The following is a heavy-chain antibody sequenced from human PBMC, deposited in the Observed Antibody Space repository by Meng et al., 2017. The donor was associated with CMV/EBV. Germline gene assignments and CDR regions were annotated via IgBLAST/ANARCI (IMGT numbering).Heavy chain of an antibody. CDR3: ARAGRIAAAGAYYYYGMDV. V-gene: IGHV3-48*03. CDR1: GFTFSSYE. D-gene: IGHD6-13*01. CDR2: ISSSGSTI. J-gene: IGHJ6*02. Sequence: GGPLRLSCAASGFTFSSYEMNWVRQAPGKGLEWVSYISSSGSTIYYADSVKGRFTISRDNAKNSLYLQMNSLRAEDTAVYYCARAGRIAAAGAYYYYGMDVWGQGTTVTVSS.